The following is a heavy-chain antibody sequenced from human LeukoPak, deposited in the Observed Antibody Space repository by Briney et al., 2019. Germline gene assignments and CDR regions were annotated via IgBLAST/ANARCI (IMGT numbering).Heavy chain of an antibody. CDR3: ARVGQQLVPPLDY. CDR2: IYYGGTT. V-gene: IGHV4-39*07. J-gene: IGHJ4*02. Sequence: SETLSLTCTVSGGSISSSSYYWGWIRQPPGKGLEWIGSIYYGGTTYYSPSLKSRVTISLDASKNQFSLKLTSLTAADTAVYYCARVGQQLVPPLDYWGQGSLVTVSS. D-gene: IGHD6-6*01. CDR1: GGSISSSSYY.